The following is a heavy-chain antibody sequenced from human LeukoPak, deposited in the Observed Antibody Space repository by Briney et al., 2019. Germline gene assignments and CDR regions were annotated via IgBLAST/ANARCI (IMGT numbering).Heavy chain of an antibody. V-gene: IGHV4-59*01. Sequence: PSETLSLTCTVSGGSISSYYWSWIRQPPGKGLEWIGYIYYSGSTNYNPSLKSRVTISVDTSKNQFSLKLSSVTAADTAVYYCARDLDGGAGWFDPWGQGTLVTVSS. D-gene: IGHD4-23*01. CDR1: GGSISSYY. J-gene: IGHJ5*02. CDR2: IYYSGST. CDR3: ARDLDGGAGWFDP.